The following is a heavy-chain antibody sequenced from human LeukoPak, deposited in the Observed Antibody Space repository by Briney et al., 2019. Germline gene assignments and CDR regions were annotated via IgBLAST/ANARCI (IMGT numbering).Heavy chain of an antibody. CDR2: IGGSGGST. J-gene: IGHJ4*02. CDR1: GFTFSSYA. CDR3: ARPPSDNLVTSSLYYFDN. Sequence: TGGSLTLSCAVSGFTFSSYAMSWVRQAPGKGLEWVSAIGGSGGSTYYAYPVRGLFTISRDNSKHTLYLQITALSAGHTAVYFCARPPSDNLVTSSLYYFDNWGQGTLVTVSS. D-gene: IGHD2-2*01. V-gene: IGHV3-23*01.